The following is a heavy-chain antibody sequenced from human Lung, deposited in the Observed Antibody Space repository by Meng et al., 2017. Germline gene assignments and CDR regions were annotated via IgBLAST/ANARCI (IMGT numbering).Heavy chain of an antibody. CDR2: ITGDGSST. V-gene: IGHV3-74*01. CDR3: ARGGVTTDD. J-gene: IGHJ4*02. D-gene: IGHD4-17*01. Sequence: VEVGESGGGLVRRGGSLRLSCAASGFTFSTHWMHWVRQAPGKGLEWVSRITGDGSSTIYADSVQGRFTMSRDNAKNTLSLQMNSLRAEDTAVYYCARGGVTTDDWGQGTLVTVSS. CDR1: GFTFSTHW.